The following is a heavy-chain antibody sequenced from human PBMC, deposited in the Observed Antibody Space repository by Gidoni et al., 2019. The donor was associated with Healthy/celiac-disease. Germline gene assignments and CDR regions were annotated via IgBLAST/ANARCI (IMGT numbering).Heavy chain of an antibody. CDR1: GFTFSSYS. CDR3: ARDVLLWFGAKAPFDY. V-gene: IGHV3-21*01. CDR2: ISSSSSYI. J-gene: IGHJ4*02. D-gene: IGHD3-10*01. Sequence: EVQLVESGGGLVKPGGSLRLSCAASGFTFSSYSMNWVRQAPGKGLEWVSSISSSSSYIYYADSVKGRFTISRDNAKNSLYLQMNSLRAEDTAVYYCARDVLLWFGAKAPFDYWGQGTLVTVSS.